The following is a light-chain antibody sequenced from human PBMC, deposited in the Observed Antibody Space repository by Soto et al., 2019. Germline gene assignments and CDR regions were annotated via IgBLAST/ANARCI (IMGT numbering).Light chain of an antibody. CDR3: SSYAGSSNV. J-gene: IGLJ1*01. Sequence: QSALTQPPGASGSPGQSVAISCTGTSSDVGGYNYVSWYQQHPGKAPKLMIYEVNKRPSGVPDRFSGSKSGNTASLTVSGLQAEGEADYYCSSYAGSSNVFGTGTKVTVL. CDR1: SSDVGGYNY. CDR2: EVN. V-gene: IGLV2-8*01.